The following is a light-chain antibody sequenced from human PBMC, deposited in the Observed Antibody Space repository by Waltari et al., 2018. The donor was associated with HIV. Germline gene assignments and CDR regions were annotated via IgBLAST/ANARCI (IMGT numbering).Light chain of an antibody. CDR3: ASWDDSLNGPV. CDR1: TSNIGRNT. CDR2: GKN. V-gene: IGLV1-44*01. Sequence: QSVLTQPPSASGTPEQTVTISCSGTTSNIGRNTVSWFQQFPGTAPKVLIHGKNQRPSGVPDRFSGSKSGTSASLAISGLQSEDEADYYCASWDDSLNGPVFGGGTKLTVV. J-gene: IGLJ2*01.